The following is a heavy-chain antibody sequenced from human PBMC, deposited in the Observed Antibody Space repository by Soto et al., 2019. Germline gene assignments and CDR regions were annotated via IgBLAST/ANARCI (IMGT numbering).Heavy chain of an antibody. CDR2: IIPKLGSA. V-gene: IGHV1-69*01. CDR1: GVGNLRDYR. D-gene: IGHD5-12*01. CDR3: ARGGGGYKFGAVY. J-gene: IGHJ4*02. Sequence: QVQLVQSGSEVQTPGSSVQVSCKASGVGNLRDYRTTWVLQAPGQGLEWMGGIIPKLGSANYAQTFQGRVTITADESTSTVYMELRSLRSEDTAVYYCARGGGGYKFGAVYWGPGTPVTVS.